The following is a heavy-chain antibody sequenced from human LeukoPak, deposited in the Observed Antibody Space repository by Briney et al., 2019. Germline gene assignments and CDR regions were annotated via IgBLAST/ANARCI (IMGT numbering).Heavy chain of an antibody. D-gene: IGHD3-16*02. CDR3: AKDFVATLDY. CDR2: ISYDEKHK. Sequence: GGSLRLSCAASGFTFSDYGMHWVRQAPGKGLEWVAVISYDEKHKYYADSVKGRFTIARDNSKNTLYLQMNNLRAEDMAMCHCAKDFVATLDYWGQGILVTVSS. J-gene: IGHJ4*02. CDR1: GFTFSDYG. V-gene: IGHV3-30*18.